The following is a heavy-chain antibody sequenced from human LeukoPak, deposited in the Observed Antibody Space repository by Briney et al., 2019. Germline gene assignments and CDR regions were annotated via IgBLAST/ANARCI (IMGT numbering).Heavy chain of an antibody. Sequence: GGSLRLSCAASGFTFSSYAMSWVRQAPGKGLEWVSAISGSGGSTYYADSVKGRFTISRDNSKNTLYLQMNSLRAEDTAVYYCARDVAGDGYFDYWGQGTLVTVSS. V-gene: IGHV3-23*01. J-gene: IGHJ4*02. CDR1: GFTFSSYA. CDR3: ARDVAGDGYFDY. CDR2: ISGSGGST. D-gene: IGHD2-21*02.